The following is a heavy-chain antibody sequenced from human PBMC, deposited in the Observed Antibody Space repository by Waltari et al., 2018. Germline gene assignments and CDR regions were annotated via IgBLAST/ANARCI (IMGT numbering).Heavy chain of an antibody. D-gene: IGHD3-22*01. Sequence: EVQLLESGGGLVQPGGSLRLSCAAPGFTFSSYAMSWVRQAPGKGLEWVSAISGSGGSTYYADSVKGRFTISRDNSKNTLYLQMNSLRAEDTAVYYCAKDGNYYDSSGYYWGQGTLVTVSS. J-gene: IGHJ4*02. V-gene: IGHV3-23*01. CDR3: AKDGNYYDSSGYY. CDR2: ISGSGGST. CDR1: GFTFSSYA.